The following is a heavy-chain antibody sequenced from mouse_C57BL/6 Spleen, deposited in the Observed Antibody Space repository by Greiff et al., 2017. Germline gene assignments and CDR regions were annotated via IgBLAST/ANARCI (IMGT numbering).Heavy chain of an antibody. V-gene: IGHV1-64*01. CDR2: INPHSGST. D-gene: IGHD4-1*02. CDR3: PRYLQLY. Sequence: QVQLQQPGAELVKPGASVKLSFKASGYTFTRYWMYWVKQRPGQGLEWIGMINPHSGSTNYNEKFKSKATLTVDKSSSTAYMQRSSLTSEDSAIYYCPRYLQLYWGKGTTLTVSA. CDR1: GYTFTRYW. J-gene: IGHJ2*01.